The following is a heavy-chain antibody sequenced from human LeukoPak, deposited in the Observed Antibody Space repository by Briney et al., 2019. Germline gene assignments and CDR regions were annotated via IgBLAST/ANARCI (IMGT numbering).Heavy chain of an antibody. CDR2: IYPGDSDT. J-gene: IGHJ5*02. CDR1: GYRFTSYC. CDR3: ARLDSSRRYLDP. D-gene: IGHD6-13*01. V-gene: IGHV5-51*01. Sequence: GESLKISFKGSGYRFTSYCIGWVRQMPGKGLEWMGIIYPGDSDTRYSPSFQGQVTISADKSISPAYLPWNSLKASDPALNYRARLDSSRRYLDPWGQGTPVTVSS.